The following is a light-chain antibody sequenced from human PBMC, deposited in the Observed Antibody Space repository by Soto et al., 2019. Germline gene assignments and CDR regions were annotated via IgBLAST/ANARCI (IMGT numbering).Light chain of an antibody. CDR1: QSINKW. Sequence: DIQMTQSPSTLSASVGDRVTITCRASQSINKWLAWYQQKPGKAPELLISQASILQSGVASRFSGSGSGTEFTLTISSLLPDDLAAYSCQQYRSYSLTFGGWTKVEIK. CDR2: QAS. J-gene: IGKJ4*01. V-gene: IGKV1-5*03. CDR3: QQYRSYSLT.